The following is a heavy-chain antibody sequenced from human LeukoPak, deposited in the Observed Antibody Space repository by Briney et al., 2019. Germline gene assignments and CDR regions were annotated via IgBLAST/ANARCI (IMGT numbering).Heavy chain of an antibody. CDR1: GGSISSYY. J-gene: IGHJ3*02. V-gene: IGHV4-59*12. CDR3: AKSNGYGLIDI. D-gene: IGHD3-22*01. Sequence: SSETLSLTCSVSGGSISSYYWSWIRQPPGKGLEWIGYIYNSGEITDYSPSLKSRVTISLDTSRNQFSLKLNSVTAADTAVYYCAKSNGYGLIDIWGQGTMVTVSS. CDR2: IYNSGEIT.